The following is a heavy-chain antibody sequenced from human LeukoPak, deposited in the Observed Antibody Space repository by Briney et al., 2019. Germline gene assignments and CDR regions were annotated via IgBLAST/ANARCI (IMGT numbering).Heavy chain of an antibody. CDR2: IYYSGST. V-gene: IGHV4-59*01. CDR1: GDSISSYY. D-gene: IGHD5-24*01. CDR3: ARANGYNGYYFDY. Sequence: PSETLSLTCIVSGDSISSYYWSWIRQPPGKGLEWIGRIYYSGSTIYNPSLKSRVTISVDTSKNQFSLKLSSVTAADTAVYYCARANGYNGYYFDYWGQGTLVTVSS. J-gene: IGHJ4*02.